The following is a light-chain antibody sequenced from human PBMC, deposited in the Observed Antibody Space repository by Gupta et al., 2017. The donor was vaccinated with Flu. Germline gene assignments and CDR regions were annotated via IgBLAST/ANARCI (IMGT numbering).Light chain of an antibody. CDR2: AAY. J-gene: IGKJ2*01. Sequence: DIQMTQSPSSVAASVGDRVTIICRASQSISRWLGWYQQKPGKAPQLLIYAAYKLHSGVPSRFSGGGSGTEFTLTISSLQPEDFATYYCQHANSFPYTFGQGTKLDIK. CDR3: QHANSFPYT. V-gene: IGKV1-12*01. CDR1: QSISRW.